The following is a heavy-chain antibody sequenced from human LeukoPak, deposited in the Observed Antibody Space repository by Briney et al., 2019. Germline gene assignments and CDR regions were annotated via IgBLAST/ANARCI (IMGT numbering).Heavy chain of an antibody. D-gene: IGHD6-19*01. V-gene: IGHV3-48*04. CDR3: ARDLGYSSGWYFDY. Sequence: TGGSLRLSCAASGFTFSSYSMNWVRQAPGKGLEWVSYISSSSSAIYYADSVKGRFTISRDNAKNSMYLQMNSLRAEDTAVYYCARDLGYSSGWYFDYRGQGTTVTVSS. J-gene: IGHJ4*02. CDR2: ISSSSSAI. CDR1: GFTFSSYS.